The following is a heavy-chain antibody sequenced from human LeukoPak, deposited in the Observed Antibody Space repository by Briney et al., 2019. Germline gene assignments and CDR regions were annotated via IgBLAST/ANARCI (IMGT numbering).Heavy chain of an antibody. Sequence: GGSLRLSCAASGFTFSDYYMRWLRQAPGRGGEGVLYISCNRRPIYYAHSVTGRFTISRDNAKNSLYLQMNSLRAEDTAVYYCARRYYSDSSGYLYWGQGTLVTVSS. CDR3: ARRYYSDSSGYLY. J-gene: IGHJ4*02. CDR2: ISCNRRPI. V-gene: IGHV3-11*04. CDR1: GFTFSDYY. D-gene: IGHD3-22*01.